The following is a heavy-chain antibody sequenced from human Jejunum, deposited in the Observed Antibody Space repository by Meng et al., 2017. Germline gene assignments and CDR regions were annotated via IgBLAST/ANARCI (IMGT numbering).Heavy chain of an antibody. CDR3: ARDIGRYFGLDIYYYFDL. D-gene: IGHD1-26*01. J-gene: IGHJ2*01. Sequence: SETLSLTCAVSGYSLTSGYYWGWIRQPPGKGLDWIGSVFHTGSTYYNPSLKSRVTMSMDTSKNQFSLKLSSVTDADTAVYYCARDIGRYFGLDIYYYFDLWGRGSLVTVSS. CDR2: VFHTGST. CDR1: GYSLTSGYY. V-gene: IGHV4-38-2*02.